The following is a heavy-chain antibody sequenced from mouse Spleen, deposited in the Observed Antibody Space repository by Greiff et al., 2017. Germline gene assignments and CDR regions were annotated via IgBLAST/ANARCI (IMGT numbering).Heavy chain of an antibody. CDR1: GYTFTSYW. Sequence: VQLQQSGAELAKPGASVELSCKASGYTFTSYWMHWVKQRPGQGLEWIGYINPSSGYTKYNQKFKDKATLTADKSSSTAYMQLSSLTYEDSAVYYCARSRFNWDNYFDYWGQGTTLTVSS. J-gene: IGHJ2*01. CDR2: INPSSGYT. D-gene: IGHD4-1*01. CDR3: ARSRFNWDNYFDY. V-gene: IGHV1-7*01.